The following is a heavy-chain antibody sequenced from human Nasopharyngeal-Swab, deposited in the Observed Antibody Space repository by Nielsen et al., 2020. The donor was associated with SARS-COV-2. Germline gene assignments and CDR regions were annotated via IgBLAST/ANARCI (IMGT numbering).Heavy chain of an antibody. J-gene: IGHJ4*02. D-gene: IGHD3-9*01. CDR1: GGSISSDGYY. CDR3: ARNFFGHYNLLTGYQGYYFDY. V-gene: IGHV4-31*03. CDR2: IYYSGST. Sequence: SETLSLTCTVSGGSISSDGYYWSWIRQHPGKGLEWIGFIYYSGSTYYNPSLKSRITISVDTSKNHFSLKLSSVTAADTAVYYCARNFFGHYNLLTGYQGYYFDYWGQGTLVTVSS.